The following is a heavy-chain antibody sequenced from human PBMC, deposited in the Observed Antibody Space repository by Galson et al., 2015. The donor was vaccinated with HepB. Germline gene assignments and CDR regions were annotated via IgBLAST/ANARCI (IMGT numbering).Heavy chain of an antibody. CDR1: GITFSSYA. CDR2: ISGPGGRT. CDR3: AKDSSAVPGTRKGNFDY. V-gene: IGHV3-23*01. Sequence: SLRLSCAASGITFSSYAMSWVRQAPGEGLEWVSTISGPGGRTFYADSVKGRFTISRDNSKKTVFLQMNSLGGEDTAVYYCAKDSSAVPGTRKGNFDYWGQGTLVTASS. J-gene: IGHJ4*02. D-gene: IGHD6-19*01.